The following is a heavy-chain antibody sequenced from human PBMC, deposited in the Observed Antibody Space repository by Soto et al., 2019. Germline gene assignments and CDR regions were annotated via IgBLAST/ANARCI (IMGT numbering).Heavy chain of an antibody. CDR1: GYIFIHCF. V-gene: IGHV1-46*04. CDR3: ARSLGETTSLFDY. Sequence: QVQLVQSGAEMKQPGASVKLSCQASGYIFIHCFMYWVRQAPGQGLEWMGGINPSSGTTTYAQKLQGRVTVTRDTSTSTVYMELSSLGSGDTAMYYCARSLGETTSLFDYWGQGSLVTVSA. D-gene: IGHD1-26*01. J-gene: IGHJ4*02. CDR2: INPSSGTT.